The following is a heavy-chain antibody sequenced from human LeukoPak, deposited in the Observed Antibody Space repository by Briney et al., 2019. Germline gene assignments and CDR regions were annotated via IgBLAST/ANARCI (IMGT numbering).Heavy chain of an antibody. CDR1: GFTFSSYS. CDR3: ARKGVYLSYYDSSGYYPDY. V-gene: IGHV3-48*02. Sequence: GGSLRLSCAASGFTFSSYSMNWVRQAPGKGLEWVSYISSSSSTIYYADSVKGRFTISRDNAKNSPYLQMNSLRDEDTAVYYCARKGVYLSYYDSSGYYPDYWGQGTLVTVSS. CDR2: ISSSSSTI. D-gene: IGHD3-22*01. J-gene: IGHJ4*02.